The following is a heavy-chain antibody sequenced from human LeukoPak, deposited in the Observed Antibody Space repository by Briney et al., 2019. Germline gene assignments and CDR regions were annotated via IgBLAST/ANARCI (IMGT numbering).Heavy chain of an antibody. V-gene: IGHV3-23*01. J-gene: IGHJ4*02. Sequence: GGSLRLSCAASGFTFSSYAMSWVRQAPGKGLEWVSATSGSGGSTYYADSVKGRFTSSRDNSKNTLSLQMNSLRAEDTAVYYCAKGYRYCSGGSCYLHYWGQGTLVTVSS. CDR3: AKGYRYCSGGSCYLHY. D-gene: IGHD2-15*01. CDR2: TSGSGGST. CDR1: GFTFSSYA.